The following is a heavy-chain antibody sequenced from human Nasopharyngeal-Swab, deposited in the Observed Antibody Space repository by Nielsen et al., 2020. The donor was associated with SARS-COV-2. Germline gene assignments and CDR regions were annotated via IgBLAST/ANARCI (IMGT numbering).Heavy chain of an antibody. J-gene: IGHJ4*02. CDR2: NGDKVHNYAT. Sequence: VRQMPGKGLEWVGRNGDKVHNYATTYAASVKGRFTISRDDSKNTAFLQMDSLKTEDTALYCCTTDYYFDYWGQGTLVTVSS. V-gene: IGHV3-73*01. CDR3: TTDYYFDY.